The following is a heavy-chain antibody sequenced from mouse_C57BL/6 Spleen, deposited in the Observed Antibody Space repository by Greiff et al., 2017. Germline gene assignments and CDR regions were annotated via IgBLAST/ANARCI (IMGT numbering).Heavy chain of an antibody. CDR1: GYSFTDYN. CDR3: ARQGGIGYWYFDD. D-gene: IGHD1-1*01. J-gene: IGHJ1*03. V-gene: IGHV1-39*01. CDR2: INPNYGYT. Sequence: VQLQQPGPELVKPGASVKISCKASGYSFTDYNMNWVKQSNGKSLEWIGVINPNYGYTSYNQKFKGKATLTVDQSSSTAYMQLNSLTSEDSAVXYSARQGGIGYWYFDDWGTGTTVTVSS.